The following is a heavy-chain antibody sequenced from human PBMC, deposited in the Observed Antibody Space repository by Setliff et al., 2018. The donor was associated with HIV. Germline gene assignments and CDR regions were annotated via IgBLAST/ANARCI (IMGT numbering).Heavy chain of an antibody. J-gene: IGHJ3*02. CDR3: ARHSLGNIGDYIRIGAIDI. D-gene: IGHD4-17*01. CDR2: IYYSGTT. Sequence: PSETLSLTCTVSGGSISSRNYYWAWSRQPPGKGLEWSGTIYYSGTTHYNPSLNSRVIISVDTSKNQFSLRLNSVTAADTAVYYCARHSLGNIGDYIRIGAIDIWGQGTMVTVSS. CDR1: GGSISSRNYY. V-gene: IGHV4-39*01.